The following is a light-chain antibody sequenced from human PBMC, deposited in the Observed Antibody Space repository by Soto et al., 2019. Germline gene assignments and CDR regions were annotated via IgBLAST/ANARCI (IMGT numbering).Light chain of an antibody. CDR1: SSDVGDYNY. Sequence: QSALTQPRSVSGSPGQSVTISCTGTSSDVGDYNYVSWYQQHPGKAPKFIIYEVSKRPSGVPDRFSGSKSGNTASLTISGLQAEDEAAYYCCSYAGTYTVVLGRADKLTVL. J-gene: IGLJ2*01. CDR2: EVS. V-gene: IGLV2-11*01. CDR3: CSYAGTYTVV.